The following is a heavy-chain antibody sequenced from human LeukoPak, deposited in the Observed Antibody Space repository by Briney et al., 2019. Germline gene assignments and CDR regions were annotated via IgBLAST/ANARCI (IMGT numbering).Heavy chain of an antibody. CDR1: GYTFTGYY. Sequence: ASVKVSCKAFGYTFTGYYMHWVRQVPGQGLEWMGWINPNSGGSNYAQNFQGRVTMTRDPSISTAYMELSRLRSDDTAVYFCARQSSGSFGSDYWGQGTLVTVSS. D-gene: IGHD3-10*01. CDR3: ARQSSGSFGSDY. J-gene: IGHJ4*02. CDR2: INPNSGGS. V-gene: IGHV1-2*02.